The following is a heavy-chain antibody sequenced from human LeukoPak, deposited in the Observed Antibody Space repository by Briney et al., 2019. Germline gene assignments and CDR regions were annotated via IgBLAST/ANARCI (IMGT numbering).Heavy chain of an antibody. CDR2: IYTSGST. CDR1: GDSISSSSYY. J-gene: IGHJ4*02. Sequence: SETLSLTCTVSGDSISSSSYYWAWIRQTPGKGLEWIGSIYTSGSTNYNPSLKSRVTMSVDTSKNQFSLRLTSVTAADTAVYYCARQTGSGLFILPGGQGTLVTVSS. V-gene: IGHV4-39*01. CDR3: ARQTGSGLFILP. D-gene: IGHD3/OR15-3a*01.